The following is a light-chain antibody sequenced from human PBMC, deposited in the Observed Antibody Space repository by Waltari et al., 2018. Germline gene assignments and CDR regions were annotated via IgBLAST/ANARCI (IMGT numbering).Light chain of an antibody. J-gene: IGLJ2*01. CDR3: GTWDGNLEAVV. V-gene: IGLV1-51*02. CDR2: EHD. Sequence: PPSVSAPPGHKVTISCPGSSPNIGNHYVFWYQQLPGSAPKLLLYEHDKRPPGLPDRFSGSKSGTSATLAITGLQTGDEDDYDCGTWDGNLEAVVFGGGTKLTVL. CDR1: SPNIGNHY.